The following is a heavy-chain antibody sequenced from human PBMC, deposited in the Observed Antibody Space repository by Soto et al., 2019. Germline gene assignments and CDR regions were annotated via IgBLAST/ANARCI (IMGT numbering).Heavy chain of an antibody. D-gene: IGHD3-16*01. CDR3: ARDGDVNTGFGKDY. V-gene: IGHV3-33*01. Sequence: GGPLRLSCAASGFTFSSYGMHWVRQAPGKGLEWVAFIWHDGGNKFYAESVKGRFTISRDNSKNTLYLQMTSLSAEDTAMYYCARDGDVNTGFGKDYWGQGTLVTVSS. CDR1: GFTFSSYG. J-gene: IGHJ4*02. CDR2: IWHDGGNK.